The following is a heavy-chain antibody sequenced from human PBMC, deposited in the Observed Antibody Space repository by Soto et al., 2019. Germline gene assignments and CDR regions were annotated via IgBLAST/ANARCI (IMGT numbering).Heavy chain of an antibody. CDR2: IYYSGST. CDR1: GGSISSYY. CDR3: ARASSGSYYNVYGLDV. V-gene: IGHV4-59*01. Sequence: SETLSLTCAVSGGSISSYYWSWIRQPPGKGLEWIGYIYYSGSTNYNPSLKSRVTISVDTSKNQFSLKLTPVTAADTAVYYCARASSGSYYNVYGLDVCGQGTTVSVSS. D-gene: IGHD3-10*01. J-gene: IGHJ6*02.